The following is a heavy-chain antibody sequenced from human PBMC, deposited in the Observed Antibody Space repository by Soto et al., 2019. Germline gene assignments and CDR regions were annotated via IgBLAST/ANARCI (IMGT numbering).Heavy chain of an antibody. Sequence: SATLSLTCTVSGGSISSSSYYWGWIRQPPGKGLEWIGSIYYSGRTSSTPSLESRVTISIDTSKNQFSLKLSSVSAADTAVYYCAREGSSSPEYFDFWGPGTLVTVSS. CDR3: AREGSSSPEYFDF. CDR1: GGSISSSSYY. J-gene: IGHJ4*02. CDR2: IYYSGRT. V-gene: IGHV4-39*07. D-gene: IGHD2-15*01.